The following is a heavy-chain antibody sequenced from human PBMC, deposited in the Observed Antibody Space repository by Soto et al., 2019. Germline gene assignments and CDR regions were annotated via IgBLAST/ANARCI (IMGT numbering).Heavy chain of an antibody. CDR1: VGSFSGYY. V-gene: IGHV4-34*01. CDR2: VNHGGST. Sequence: QVQLQQWGAGLLKPSETLSLTCAVYVGSFSGYYWSWIRQPPGKGLEWIGEVNHGGSTNYNPSLKSRVTMSVDTSKNQFSLKLSSVTAADTAVYYCARVRYYGSGSYEEWWFDPWGQGTLVTVSS. CDR3: ARVRYYGSGSYEEWWFDP. D-gene: IGHD3-10*01. J-gene: IGHJ5*02.